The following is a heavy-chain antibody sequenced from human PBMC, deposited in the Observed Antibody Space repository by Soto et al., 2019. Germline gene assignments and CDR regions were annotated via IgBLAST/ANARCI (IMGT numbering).Heavy chain of an antibody. CDR2: VSAYNRNT. Sequence: QVQLVQSGPEVKKPGASVKVSCKGSGYTFSNYGVTWVRQAPGQGLERLGWVSAYNRNTDYAQKFEDRATMTIDTATNTAYWELRGLTPDDPAVYYCARERRWEPLLYWGQGTL. D-gene: IGHD1-26*01. CDR3: ARERRWEPLLY. V-gene: IGHV1-18*01. J-gene: IGHJ4*02. CDR1: GYTFSNYG.